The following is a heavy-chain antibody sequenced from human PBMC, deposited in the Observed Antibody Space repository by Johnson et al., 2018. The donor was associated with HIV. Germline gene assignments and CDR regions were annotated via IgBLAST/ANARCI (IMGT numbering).Heavy chain of an antibody. J-gene: IGHJ3*02. V-gene: IGHV3-15*07. Sequence: VQLVESGGGLVKPGVSLRLSCAASGFTFNNAWMNWVRQTPGKGLEWVGRIKSTTDGGTTDYAAPVKGRFTISRDNSKNTLYLQMNSLRVEDTAIYYCAKDAGTYHPFDAFDIWGQGTMVTVSS. CDR3: AKDAGTYHPFDAFDI. CDR2: IKSTTDGGTT. D-gene: IGHD3-10*01. CDR1: GFTFNNAW.